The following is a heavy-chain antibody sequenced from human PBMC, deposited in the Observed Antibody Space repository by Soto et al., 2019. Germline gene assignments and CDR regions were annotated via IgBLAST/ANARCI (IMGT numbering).Heavy chain of an antibody. Sequence: QVQLVQSGPEVMRPGASVRVSCKGSRYTFTSYDIFWVRQSPGQGLEWMGGIKTASGDTDYAQKFRGRVAMTRHTSSRTDYMELNNLVSDDPAVYDWARRSSPYLDAVIFDTWGQGPLVTVAS. J-gene: IGHJ5*02. D-gene: IGHD3-9*01. CDR1: RYTFTSYD. CDR2: IKTASGDT. V-gene: IGHV1-2*02. CDR3: ARRSSPYLDAVIFDT.